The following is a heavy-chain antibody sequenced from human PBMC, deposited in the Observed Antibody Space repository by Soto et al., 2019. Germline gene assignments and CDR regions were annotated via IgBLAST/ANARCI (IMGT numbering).Heavy chain of an antibody. CDR2: ISWNSGSI. CDR3: AKDPQGYYYDSSGYYADY. Sequence: SLRLSCAASGFTFDDYAMHWVRQAPGKGLEWVSGISWNSGSIGYADSVKGRFTISRDNAKNSLYLQMNSLRAEDTALYYCAKDPQGYYYDSSGYYADYWGQGTLVTVSS. CDR1: GFTFDDYA. D-gene: IGHD3-22*01. V-gene: IGHV3-9*01. J-gene: IGHJ4*02.